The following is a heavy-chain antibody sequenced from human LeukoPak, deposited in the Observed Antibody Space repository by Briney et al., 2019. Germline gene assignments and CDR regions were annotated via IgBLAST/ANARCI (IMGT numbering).Heavy chain of an antibody. D-gene: IGHD5-24*01. Sequence: GASGKVSCKASGYTFTSYAMHWVRQAPGQRLEWMGGIIPIFGTANYAQKFQGRVTITADKSTSTACMELSSLRSEDTAVYYCARVIGDGYNTPYFDYWGQGTLVTVSS. J-gene: IGHJ4*02. CDR2: IIPIFGTA. V-gene: IGHV1-69*06. CDR1: GYTFTSYA. CDR3: ARVIGDGYNTPYFDY.